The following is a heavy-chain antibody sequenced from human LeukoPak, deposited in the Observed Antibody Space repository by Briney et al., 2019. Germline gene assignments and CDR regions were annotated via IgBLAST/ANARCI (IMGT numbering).Heavy chain of an antibody. CDR3: ARRYFDY. Sequence: GRSLRLSCAASGFTFRSYGMHWVRQAPGKGLEWVANIKQDGSEKYYVDSVKGRFTISRDNAKSSLYLQMNSLRAEDTAVYYCARRYFDYWGQGTLVTVSS. V-gene: IGHV3-7*03. J-gene: IGHJ4*02. CDR2: IKQDGSEK. CDR1: GFTFRSYG.